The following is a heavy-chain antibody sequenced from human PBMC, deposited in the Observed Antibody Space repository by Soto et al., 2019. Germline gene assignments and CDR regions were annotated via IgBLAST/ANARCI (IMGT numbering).Heavy chain of an antibody. CDR2: MSYDGSNK. CDR3: ARDKSPYSSGWPNRHFDY. CDR1: GFTFSSYA. D-gene: IGHD6-19*01. V-gene: IGHV3-30*14. Sequence: QVQLVESGGGVVQPGRSLRLSCAASGFTFSSYAMHWVRQAPGKGLEWVAVMSYDGSNKYYADSVKGRFTISRDNSKNTXHRQKNRLRAEDTAGYDCARDKSPYSSGWPNRHFDYWGQGTLVTVSS. J-gene: IGHJ4*02.